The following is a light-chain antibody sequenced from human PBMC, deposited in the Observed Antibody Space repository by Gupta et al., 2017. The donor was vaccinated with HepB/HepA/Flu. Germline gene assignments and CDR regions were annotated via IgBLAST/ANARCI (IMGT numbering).Light chain of an antibody. CDR2: AAS. CDR1: QNISSY. J-gene: IGKJ2*04. CDR3: QQSYSTPRS. Sequence: DIQMTQSPSSLSASVGDRVTITCRASQNISSYLNWYQQKPGKAPKLLIYAASSLQSGVLSRFSGSGSGTDFTLTISSLQPEDFATYYCQQSYSTPRSFGQGTKLEIK. V-gene: IGKV1-39*01.